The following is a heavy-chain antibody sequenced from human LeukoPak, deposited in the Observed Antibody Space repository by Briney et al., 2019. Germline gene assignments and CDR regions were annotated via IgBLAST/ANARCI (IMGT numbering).Heavy chain of an antibody. Sequence: GGSLRLSCAASGFTFSSYGMHWVRQAPGKGLEWVAVISYDGSNKYYADSVKGRFTISRDNSKNTLYLQMNSLRAKDTAVYYCAKDTVTRVHYYGMDVWGQGTTLTVSS. D-gene: IGHD4-17*01. CDR2: ISYDGSNK. CDR3: AKDTVTRVHYYGMDV. V-gene: IGHV3-30*18. J-gene: IGHJ6*02. CDR1: GFTFSSYG.